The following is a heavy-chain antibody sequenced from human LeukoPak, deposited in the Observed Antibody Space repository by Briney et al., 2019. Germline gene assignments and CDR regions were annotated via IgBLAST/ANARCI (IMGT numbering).Heavy chain of an antibody. D-gene: IGHD5-24*01. V-gene: IGHV1-69*13. CDR1: GGTFSSYA. J-gene: IGHJ6*03. Sequence: AASVKVSCKASGGTFSSYAISWVRQAPGQGLEWMGGIIPIFGTANYAQKFQGRVTITADESTSTAYMVLSSLRSEDTAVYYCASTRDGYIRYYYYMDVWGKGTTVTVSS. CDR2: IIPIFGTA. CDR3: ASTRDGYIRYYYYMDV.